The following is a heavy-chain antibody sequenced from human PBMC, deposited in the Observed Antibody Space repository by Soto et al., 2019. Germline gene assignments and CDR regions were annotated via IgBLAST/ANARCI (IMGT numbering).Heavy chain of an antibody. CDR3: AKADLAQRGDHFDY. Sequence: ASVKVSCTASGYTFTSYDINWVRQATGQGLEWMGWMNPNSGNTGYAQKFQGRVTMTRNTSISTAYMELSRLRSDDTAVYYCAKADLAQRGDHFDYWGQGTLVTVSA. CDR2: MNPNSGNT. J-gene: IGHJ4*02. CDR1: GYTFTSYD. V-gene: IGHV1-8*01. D-gene: IGHD3-16*01.